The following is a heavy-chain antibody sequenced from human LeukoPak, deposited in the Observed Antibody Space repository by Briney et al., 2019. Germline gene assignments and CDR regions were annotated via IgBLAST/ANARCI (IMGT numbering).Heavy chain of an antibody. D-gene: IGHD6-13*01. J-gene: IGHJ4*02. CDR3: AKDRGAAAGFDY. V-gene: IGHV3-23*01. Sequence: GGSLRLSCAASGFAFSSFAMSWVRQAPGKGLEWVSAFSGSGGGTYYADSVKGRFTISRDNSKNTLYLQMNSLRAEDTAVYYCAKDRGAAAGFDYWGQGTLVTVSS. CDR1: GFAFSSFA. CDR2: FSGSGGGT.